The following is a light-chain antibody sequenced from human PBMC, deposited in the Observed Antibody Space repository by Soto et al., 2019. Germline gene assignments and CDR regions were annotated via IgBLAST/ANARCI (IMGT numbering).Light chain of an antibody. CDR3: QQYGSSLIT. J-gene: IGKJ5*01. CDR1: QSVTSSC. Sequence: IVSPHSPGSLPLSPVERAPLSCSASQSVTSSCLAWYQQKPGQAPRLLIHGASSRATGIPDRFSGSGSGTDFTLTISRLEPEDFAVYYCQQYGSSLITFGQGTRLEIK. CDR2: GAS. V-gene: IGKV3-20*01.